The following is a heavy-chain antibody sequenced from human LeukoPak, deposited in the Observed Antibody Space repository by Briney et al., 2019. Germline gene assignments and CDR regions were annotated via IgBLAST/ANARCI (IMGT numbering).Heavy chain of an antibody. CDR3: ARNPLYSSGGDY. CDR1: GYTFTSYD. Sequence: ASVKVSCKASGYTFTSYDINWVRQAPGQGLEWMGWMNPNSGNTGYAQKFQGRVTMTRNTSISTAYMELSSLRSEDTAVYYCARNPLYSSGGDYWGQGTLVTVSS. V-gene: IGHV1-8*01. CDR2: MNPNSGNT. J-gene: IGHJ4*02. D-gene: IGHD6-19*01.